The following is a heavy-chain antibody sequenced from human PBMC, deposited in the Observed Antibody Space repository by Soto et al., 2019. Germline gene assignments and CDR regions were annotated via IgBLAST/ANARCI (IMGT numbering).Heavy chain of an antibody. CDR2: IYYSGST. Sequence: SETLSLTCTVSGGSISSYYWSWIRQPPGKGLEWIGYIYYSGSTNYNPSLKSRVTISVDTSKNQFSLKLSSVTAADTAVYYCASTVTTAYYYGMDVWGQGTTVTSP. J-gene: IGHJ6*02. CDR3: ASTVTTAYYYGMDV. CDR1: GGSISSYY. V-gene: IGHV4-59*01. D-gene: IGHD4-17*01.